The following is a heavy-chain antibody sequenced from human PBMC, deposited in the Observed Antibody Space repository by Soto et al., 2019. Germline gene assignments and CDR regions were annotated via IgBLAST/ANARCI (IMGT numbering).Heavy chain of an antibody. D-gene: IGHD1-26*01. CDR3: AGGVVGPTSLWYKHDMDV. Sequence: SVKVSCKASGGTFSNYGIGWVRQAPGQGLEWMGSIIPTFRTTTYAQKFQGRVTITADESTTTAYMDLSSLIFEDTAVYYCAGGVVGPTSLWYKHDMDVWGQGTTVTVS. CDR2: IIPTFRTT. V-gene: IGHV1-69*13. J-gene: IGHJ6*02. CDR1: GGTFSNYG.